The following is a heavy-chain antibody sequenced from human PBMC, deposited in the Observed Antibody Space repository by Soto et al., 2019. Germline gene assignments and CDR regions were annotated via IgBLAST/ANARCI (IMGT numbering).Heavy chain of an antibody. CDR2: VSGSGDST. Sequence: EVQLLESGGGLVQPGGSLRLSCAASGFTFSSYAMTWVRQAPGKGLEWVSTVSGSGDSTYYADSVKGRFTISRDNSKNTLYLQMNSLRAEDAAVFYCAKPDSPLDTAMDIFDSWGQGTLVTVSS. J-gene: IGHJ4*02. CDR3: AKPDSPLDTAMDIFDS. CDR1: GFTFSSYA. V-gene: IGHV3-23*01. D-gene: IGHD5-18*01.